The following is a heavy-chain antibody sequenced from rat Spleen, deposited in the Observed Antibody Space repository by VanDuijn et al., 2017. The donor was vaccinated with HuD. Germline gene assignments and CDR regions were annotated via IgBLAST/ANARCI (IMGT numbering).Heavy chain of an antibody. CDR3: ARANGESYAHLDY. CDR2: MWSGGST. J-gene: IGHJ2*01. Sequence: QVQLKESGPGLVQPSETLSLTCTVSGFSLTNYNVHWVRQPPGKGLEWMGVMWSGGSTDYNSALKSRLSISRDTSKNQVFLKMNSLQTEDTATYYCARANGESYAHLDYWGQGVMVTVSS. V-gene: IGHV2-45*01. D-gene: IGHD1-12*01. CDR1: GFSLTNYN.